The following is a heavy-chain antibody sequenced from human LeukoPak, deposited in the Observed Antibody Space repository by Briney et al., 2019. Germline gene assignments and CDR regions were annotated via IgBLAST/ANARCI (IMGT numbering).Heavy chain of an antibody. CDR3: ARDVGYCSSTSCYAYLKTLNYFDY. V-gene: IGHV1-2*06. D-gene: IGHD2-2*03. CDR2: INPNSGGT. CDR1: GYTFTGYY. J-gene: IGHJ4*02. Sequence: GASVKVSCKASGYTFTGYYMHWVRQAPGQGLEWMRRINPNSGGTNYAQKFQGRVTMTRDTSISTAYMDLSRLRSDDTAVYFCARDVGYCSSTSCYAYLKTLNYFDYWGQGTLVTVSS.